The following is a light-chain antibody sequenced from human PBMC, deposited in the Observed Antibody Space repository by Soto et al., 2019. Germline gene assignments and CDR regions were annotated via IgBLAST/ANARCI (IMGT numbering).Light chain of an antibody. V-gene: IGLV2-23*02. CDR3: CSFSGSSTFLV. Sequence: QSVLTQPASVSGSPGQSITISCSGTTSDDGGYDVVSWYQQHPGKAPKLMIFEVNQRPSGVSDRFSGSKSGNTASLTISGLQAGDEADYYCCSFSGSSTFLVFGGGTKLTVL. CDR2: EVN. CDR1: TSDDGGYDV. J-gene: IGLJ3*02.